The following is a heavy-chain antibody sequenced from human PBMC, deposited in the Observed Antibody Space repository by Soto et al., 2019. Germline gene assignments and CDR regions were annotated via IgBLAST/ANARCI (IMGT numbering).Heavy chain of an antibody. V-gene: IGHV4-59*01. Sequence: QVQLQESGPGLVKPSETLSLTCTVSGGSISSYYWSWIRQPPGKGLEWIGYIYYSGSTNYNPSLKRRVTISVDTSKNQFSLKLSSVTAADTAVYYCARGEGATIDYWGQGTLVTVSS. CDR3: ARGEGATIDY. CDR2: IYYSGST. D-gene: IGHD1-26*01. CDR1: GGSISSYY. J-gene: IGHJ4*02.